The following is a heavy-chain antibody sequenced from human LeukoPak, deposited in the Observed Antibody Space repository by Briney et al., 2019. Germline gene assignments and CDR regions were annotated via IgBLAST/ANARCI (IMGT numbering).Heavy chain of an antibody. V-gene: IGHV3-33*01. CDR1: GFTFSSYG. J-gene: IGHJ6*02. Sequence: YPGGSLRLSCAASGFTFSSYGMHWVRQAPGKGLEWVAVIWYDGSNKYYADSVKGRFTISRDNSKNTLYLQMNSLRAEDTAVYYCARDRPGTHYYYYYGMDVWGQGTTVTVSS. CDR2: IWYDGSNK. CDR3: ARDRPGTHYYYYYGMDV.